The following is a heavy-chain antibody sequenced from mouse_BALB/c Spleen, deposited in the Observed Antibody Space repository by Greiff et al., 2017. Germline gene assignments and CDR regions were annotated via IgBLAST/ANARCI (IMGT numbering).Heavy chain of an antibody. V-gene: IGHV7-3*02. D-gene: IGHD1-1*01. CDR1: GFTFTDYY. J-gene: IGHJ2*01. Sequence: EVKVLESGGGLVQPGGSLRLSCATSGFTFTDYYMSWVRQPPGKALEWLGFIRNKANGYTTEYSASVKGRFTISRDNSQSILYLQMNTLRAEDSATYYCARDYYGSSYYWGQGTTLTVSS. CDR2: IRNKANGYTT. CDR3: ARDYYGSSYY.